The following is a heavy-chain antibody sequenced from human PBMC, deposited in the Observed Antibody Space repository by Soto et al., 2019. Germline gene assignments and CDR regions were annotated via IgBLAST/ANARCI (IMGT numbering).Heavy chain of an antibody. J-gene: IGHJ4*02. Sequence: RASVKGSWKGAGGAFSSDAISWGRQAPGQGLEWMGGIIPIFGTANYAQKFQGRVTITADESTSTAYMELSSLRSEDTAVYYCARGPLTGTTDYWGQGTLVTVSS. CDR2: IIPIFGTA. CDR1: GGAFSSDA. V-gene: IGHV1-69*13. CDR3: ARGPLTGTTDY. D-gene: IGHD1-7*01.